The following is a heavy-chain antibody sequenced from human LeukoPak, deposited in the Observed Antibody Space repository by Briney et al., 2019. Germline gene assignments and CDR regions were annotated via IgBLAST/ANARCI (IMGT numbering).Heavy chain of an antibody. D-gene: IGHD1-14*01. CDR2: ISSSGDPI. J-gene: IGHJ3*02. CDR1: GFTFSAYW. V-gene: IGHV3-48*04. CDR3: AREGTTIDAFEI. Sequence: GGSLRLSCAASGFTFSAYWMTWVRQAPGKGLEWVSYISSSGDPIYYADSVRGRFTTSRDNAKNSLYLQMDSLRVDDTAVYYCAREGTTIDAFEIWGQGTLVTVS.